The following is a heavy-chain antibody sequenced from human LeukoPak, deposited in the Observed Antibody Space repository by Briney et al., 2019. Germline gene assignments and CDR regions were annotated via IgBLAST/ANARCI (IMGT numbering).Heavy chain of an antibody. CDR1: GGSISSSSYY. CDR2: IYYSGST. J-gene: IGHJ4*02. D-gene: IGHD4-17*01. Sequence: SETLSLTCTVSGGSISSSSYYWGWIRQPPGKGLEWIGYIYYSGSTNYNPSLKSRVTISVDTSKNQFSLKLSSVTAADTAVYYCASSTVTTLLDYWGQGTLVTVSS. CDR3: ASSTVTTLLDY. V-gene: IGHV4-61*05.